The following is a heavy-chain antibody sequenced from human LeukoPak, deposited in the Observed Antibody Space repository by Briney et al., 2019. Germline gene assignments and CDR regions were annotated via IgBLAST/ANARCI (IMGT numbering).Heavy chain of an antibody. J-gene: IGHJ3*02. CDR3: ARVALPVGEAVDI. V-gene: IGHV4-30-2*01. CDR2: IYHSGST. D-gene: IGHD3-16*01. Sequence: SETLSLTCAVSGGSISSGGYSWSWIRQPPGKGLEWIGYIYHSGSTYYNPSLKSRVTISVDRSKNQFSLKLSSVTAADTAVYYCARVALPVGEAVDIWGQGTMVTVSS. CDR1: GGSISSGGYS.